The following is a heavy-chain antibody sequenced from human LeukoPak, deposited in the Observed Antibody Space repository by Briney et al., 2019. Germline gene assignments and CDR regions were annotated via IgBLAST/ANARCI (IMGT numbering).Heavy chain of an antibody. Sequence: SETLSLTCTVSGGSINNYYWSRIRQPPGKGLEWIGYINYSGSTNHNPSLQSRVTISVDTSKNQFSLKLSSVTAADTAVYYCARSDRGYSYGPFDYWGQGTLVTVSS. CDR3: ARSDRGYSYGPFDY. J-gene: IGHJ4*02. V-gene: IGHV4-59*08. D-gene: IGHD5-18*01. CDR1: GGSINNYY. CDR2: INYSGST.